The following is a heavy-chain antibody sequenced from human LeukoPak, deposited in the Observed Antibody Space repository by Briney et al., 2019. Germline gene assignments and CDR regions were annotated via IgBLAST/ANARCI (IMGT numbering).Heavy chain of an antibody. D-gene: IGHD4-23*01. J-gene: IGHJ4*02. CDR3: VRESGNGGHPLFDH. V-gene: IGHV4-38-2*02. CDR2: LFHSGAT. CDR1: DYSITAGYY. Sequence: SETLSLTCSVSDYSITAGYYWGWIRQPPGKGLEWIGSLFHSGATYFTPSLKSRVAMSVDTSRNQFSLSLHSVTAADAAIYYCVRESGNGGHPLFDHWGQGTPATVSS.